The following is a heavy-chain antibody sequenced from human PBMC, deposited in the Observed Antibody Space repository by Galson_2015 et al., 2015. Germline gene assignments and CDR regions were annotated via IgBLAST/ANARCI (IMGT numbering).Heavy chain of an antibody. CDR2: INAGNGNT. D-gene: IGHD3-10*01. J-gene: IGHJ6*03. V-gene: IGHV1-3*01. CDR3: ARDFFTMVRGVPATYYYYYYMDV. CDR1: GYTFTSYA. Sequence: SVKVSCKASGYTFTSYAMHWVRQAPGQRLEWMGWINAGNGNTKYSQKFQGRVTITRDTSASTAYMELSSLRSEDTAVYYCARDFFTMVRGVPATYYYYYYMDVWGKGTTVTVSS.